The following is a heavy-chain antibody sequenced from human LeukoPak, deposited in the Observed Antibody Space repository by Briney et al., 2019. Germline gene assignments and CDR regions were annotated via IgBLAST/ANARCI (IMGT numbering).Heavy chain of an antibody. CDR3: AREGYCSGGSCYINWFDP. D-gene: IGHD2-15*01. CDR1: GYTFTSYA. Sequence: ASVKVSCKASGYTFTSYAMHWVRQAPGQRLEWMGWTNAGNGNTKYSQKFQGRVTITRDTSASTAYVELSSLRSEDTAVYYCAREGYCSGGSCYINWFDPWGQGTLVTVSS. J-gene: IGHJ5*02. V-gene: IGHV1-3*01. CDR2: TNAGNGNT.